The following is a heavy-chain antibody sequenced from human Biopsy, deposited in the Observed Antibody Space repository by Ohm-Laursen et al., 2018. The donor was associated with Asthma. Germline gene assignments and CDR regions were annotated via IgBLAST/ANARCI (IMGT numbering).Heavy chain of an antibody. D-gene: IGHD5-24*01. CDR1: GGSFSGYY. CDR3: ARVKDGYNFDY. J-gene: IGHJ4*02. V-gene: IGHV4-34*01. Sequence: SQTLSLTCTVYGGSFSGYYWSWIRQPPGKGLEWIGEINHSGSTNYNPSLKSRVTISVGRSKNQFSLKLSSVTAADTAVYYCARVKDGYNFDYWGQGTLVTVSS. CDR2: INHSGST.